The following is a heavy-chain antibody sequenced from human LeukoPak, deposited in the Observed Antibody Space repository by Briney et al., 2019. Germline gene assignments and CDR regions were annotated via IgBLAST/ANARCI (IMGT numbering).Heavy chain of an antibody. CDR1: GGSFSGYY. Sequence: SETLSLTCAVHGGSFSGYYWSWIRQPPGKGLEWIGEINHSGSTNYNPSLKSRVTISVDTSKNRFSLKLSSVTAADTAVYYCARGVSTYYYDSSGYLGYWGQGTLVTVSS. CDR3: ARGVSTYYYDSSGYLGY. V-gene: IGHV4-34*01. J-gene: IGHJ4*02. D-gene: IGHD3-22*01. CDR2: INHSGST.